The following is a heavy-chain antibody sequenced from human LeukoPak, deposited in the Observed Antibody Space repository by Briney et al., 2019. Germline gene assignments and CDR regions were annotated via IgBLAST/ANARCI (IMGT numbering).Heavy chain of an antibody. CDR2: ISSSSSYI. CDR3: AAPGGVDAFDI. Sequence: GGSLRLSCAASGFTFSSYSMNWVRQAPGKGLEWVSSISSSSSYIYYADSVKGRFTISRDNSKNTLYLQMNSLRAEDTAVYYCAAPGGVDAFDIWGQGTMVTVSS. D-gene: IGHD3-16*01. V-gene: IGHV3-21*04. CDR1: GFTFSSYS. J-gene: IGHJ3*02.